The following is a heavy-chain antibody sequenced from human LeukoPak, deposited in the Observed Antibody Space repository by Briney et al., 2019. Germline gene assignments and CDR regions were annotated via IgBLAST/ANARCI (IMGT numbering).Heavy chain of an antibody. CDR1: GGSISSYY. Sequence: SETLSLTCTVSGGSISSYYWSWIRQPAGKGLEWIGRIYTSGSTSYNPSLKSRVTMSVDTSKNQFSLKLSSVTAADTAVYYCARHLLRYSSSWYPNFDYWGQGTLVTVSS. CDR3: ARHLLRYSSSWYPNFDY. CDR2: IYTSGST. J-gene: IGHJ4*02. D-gene: IGHD6-13*01. V-gene: IGHV4-4*07.